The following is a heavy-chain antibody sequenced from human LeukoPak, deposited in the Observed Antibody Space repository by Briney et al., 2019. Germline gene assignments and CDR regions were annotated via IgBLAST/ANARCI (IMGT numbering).Heavy chain of an antibody. V-gene: IGHV3-23*01. CDR3: AKLLYYYDSSQPY. J-gene: IGHJ4*02. D-gene: IGHD3-22*01. CDR2: ISPSGDSA. CDR1: GFTFSNYA. Sequence: SGGSLRLSCAASGFTFSNYAMAWVRQAPGKGLEWVSAISPSGDSAYYPDSVKGRFTVSSDNSKNTLYLQMNSLRAEDTAVYYCAKLLYYYDSSQPYWGQGTLVTVSS.